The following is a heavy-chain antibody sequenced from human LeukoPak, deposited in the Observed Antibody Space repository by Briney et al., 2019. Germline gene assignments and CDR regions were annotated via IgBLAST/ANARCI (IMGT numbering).Heavy chain of an antibody. V-gene: IGHV3-48*01. CDR3: ARDFGARGWLDY. J-gene: IGHJ4*02. D-gene: IGHD6-19*01. CDR2: VSSSSNTI. CDR1: GFTFSNYS. Sequence: GGSLRLSCAASGFTFSNYSMNWVRQAPGKGLEWVSYVSSSSNTIYYADSVKGRFTISRDNAQNSLYLQMNSLRAEDTAVYYCARDFGARGWLDYWGQGTLVTVSS.